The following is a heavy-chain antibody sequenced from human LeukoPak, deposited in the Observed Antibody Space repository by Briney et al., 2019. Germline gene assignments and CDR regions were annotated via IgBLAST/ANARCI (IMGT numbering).Heavy chain of an antibody. CDR1: GGSISSSSYY. V-gene: IGHV4-39*07. CDR2: IYYSGST. J-gene: IGHJ4*02. D-gene: IGHD6-19*01. Sequence: KPSETLSLTCTVSGGSISSSSYYWGWIRQPPGKGLEWIGSIYYSGSTYYNPSLKSRVTISVDTSKNQFSLKLSSLTAADTAVYYCARGIAVAGSDYWGQGTPVTVSS. CDR3: ARGIAVAGSDY.